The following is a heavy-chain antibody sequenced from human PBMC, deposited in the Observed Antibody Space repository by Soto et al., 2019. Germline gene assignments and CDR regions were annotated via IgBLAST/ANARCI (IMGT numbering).Heavy chain of an antibody. V-gene: IGHV1-69*13. CDR2: LIAMLGTP. J-gene: IGHJ4*02. Sequence: ASVKVSCKASGGTFGSHGIAWVRQAPGQGLEWMGGLIAMLGTPTYARKVQGRATITADESLTSSYLELRSLRSEDTAVYFCARGAMANFDYWGQGTVVTVSS. CDR1: GGTFGSHG. D-gene: IGHD5-18*01. CDR3: ARGAMANFDY.